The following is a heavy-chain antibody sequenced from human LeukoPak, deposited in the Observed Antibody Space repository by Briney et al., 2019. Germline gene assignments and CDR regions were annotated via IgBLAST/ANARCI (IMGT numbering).Heavy chain of an antibody. V-gene: IGHV4-34*01. CDR1: GASFSGYY. CDR3: ARGLRGGWYETSYYYYGMDV. CDR2: INHSGST. J-gene: IGHJ6*02. Sequence: SEPLSLTCAVYGASFSGYYWSWIHQPPGKGLEWIGEINHSGSTNYNPSLKSRVTISVDTSKNQFSLKLTSVTAADTAVYYCARGLRGGWYETSYYYYGMDVWGQGTTVTVSS. D-gene: IGHD6-19*01.